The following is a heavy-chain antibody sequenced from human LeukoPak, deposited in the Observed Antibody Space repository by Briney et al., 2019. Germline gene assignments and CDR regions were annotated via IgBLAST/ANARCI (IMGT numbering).Heavy chain of an antibody. J-gene: IGHJ4*02. CDR1: PDSISSSSHY. Sequence: SETLSLTCSVSPDSISSSSHYWGWIRQPPGKGLEWIGEISHSGSTNYNPSLKSRVTISLDTSKKQFSLRLSSVTAADTAVYYCARVPLRYSRRGTLDYWGQGTLVTVSS. D-gene: IGHD3-9*01. V-gene: IGHV4-39*07. CDR2: ISHSGST. CDR3: ARVPLRYSRRGTLDY.